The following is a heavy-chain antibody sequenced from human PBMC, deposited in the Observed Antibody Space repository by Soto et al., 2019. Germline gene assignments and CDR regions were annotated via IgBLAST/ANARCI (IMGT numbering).Heavy chain of an antibody. CDR2: INHSGST. V-gene: IGHV4-34*01. D-gene: IGHD6-13*01. CDR1: GGSFSGYY. J-gene: IGHJ6*03. Sequence: QVQLQQWGAGLLKPSETLSLTCAVYGGSFSGYYWSWIRQPPGKGLEWIGEINHSGSTNYNPSLKSRVTISVDTSKNQFSLKLSSVTAADTAVYYCARGRAIAAAGRVYYYYYYMDVWGKGTTVTVSS. CDR3: ARGRAIAAAGRVYYYYYYMDV.